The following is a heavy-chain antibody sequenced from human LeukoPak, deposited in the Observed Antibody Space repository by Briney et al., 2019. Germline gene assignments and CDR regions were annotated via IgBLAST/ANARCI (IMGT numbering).Heavy chain of an antibody. J-gene: IGHJ3*02. V-gene: IGHV3-30*18. Sequence: GGSLRLSCAASGFTFSSYGMHWVRQAPGKGLEWVAVISYDGSNKYYADSVKGRFTISRDNSKNTLYLQMNSLRAEDTAVYYCAKDSSIVQAAISAFDIWGQGTMVTVSS. CDR1: GFTFSSYG. CDR2: ISYDGSNK. D-gene: IGHD2-2*02. CDR3: AKDSSIVQAAISAFDI.